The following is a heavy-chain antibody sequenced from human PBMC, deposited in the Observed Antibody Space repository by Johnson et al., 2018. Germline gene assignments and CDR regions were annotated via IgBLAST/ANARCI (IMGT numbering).Heavy chain of an antibody. J-gene: IGHJ6*02. CDR2: IWYDGSNK. Sequence: QVQLVQSGGGVVQPGRSLRLSCAASGFTFSSYGMHWVRQAPGNGLEWVALIWYDGSNKYYADSVKGRFTISRDNSKNTLYLQMNSLRAEDTAVYYCARAESGSPDVWGQGTTVTVSS. CDR1: GFTFSSYG. V-gene: IGHV3-33*01. D-gene: IGHD1-26*01. CDR3: ARAESGSPDV.